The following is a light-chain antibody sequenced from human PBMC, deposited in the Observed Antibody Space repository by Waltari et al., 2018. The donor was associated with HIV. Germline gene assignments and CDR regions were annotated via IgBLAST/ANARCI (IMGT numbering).Light chain of an antibody. V-gene: IGLV2-14*03. J-gene: IGLJ3*02. CDR2: DVN. Sequence: QSALTQPASVSGSPGQSITISCTGTSWDIGTYNYVSWYHQHPGKAPKLIIFDVNNRPSGISDRFSCSKSANMASLTISGLQAADEADYYCRSYSRTNTWVFGGGTRLTVL. CDR1: SWDIGTYNY. CDR3: RSYSRTNTWV.